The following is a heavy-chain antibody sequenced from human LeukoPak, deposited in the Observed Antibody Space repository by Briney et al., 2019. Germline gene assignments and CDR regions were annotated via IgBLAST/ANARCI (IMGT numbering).Heavy chain of an antibody. CDR1: GFTFSSYA. J-gene: IGHJ4*02. Sequence: PGGSLRLSCAASGFTFSSYAMSWVRQAPGKGLEWVSAISGSGGSTYYADSVKGRFTISRDNSKNTLYLQMNSLRAEDTAVYYCAKDTYSSGWGYYYFDYWGQGTLVTVSS. D-gene: IGHD6-19*01. CDR3: AKDTYSSGWGYYYFDY. V-gene: IGHV3-23*01. CDR2: ISGSGGST.